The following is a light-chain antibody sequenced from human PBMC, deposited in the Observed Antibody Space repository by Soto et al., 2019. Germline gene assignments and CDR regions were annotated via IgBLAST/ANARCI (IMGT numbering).Light chain of an antibody. J-gene: IGLJ3*02. CDR2: EGT. V-gene: IGLV2-23*01. CDR3: CSYADTSTLWVV. Sequence: LTQPASVSESPGQSITISCSGTSSDFGGYNVVSWYQQHPGKAPKLIIYEGTKRPSGVSNRFSGSKSGNAASLTISGLQTEDEADYYCCSYADTSTLWVVFGGGTKVTVL. CDR1: SSDFGGYNV.